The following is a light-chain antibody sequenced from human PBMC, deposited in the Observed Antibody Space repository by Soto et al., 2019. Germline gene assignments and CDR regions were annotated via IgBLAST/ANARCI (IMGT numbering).Light chain of an antibody. V-gene: IGKV2-28*01. CDR2: LGS. J-gene: IGKJ2*03. CDR1: QSLLHSNGYKY. Sequence: EIVMTQSPLSLSVTPGEPASISCRSSQSLLHSNGYKYLDWYVQKPGQSPQLLITLGSDRAAGVPDRFSGSGSGTDFTLKISRVEAEDVGVYYCMQGLQTLYSFGQGTKLEIK. CDR3: MQGLQTLYS.